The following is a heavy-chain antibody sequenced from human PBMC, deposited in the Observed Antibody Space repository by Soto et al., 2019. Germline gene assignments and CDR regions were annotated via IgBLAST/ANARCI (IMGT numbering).Heavy chain of an antibody. CDR2: IKSETDGATT. J-gene: IGHJ4*02. CDR1: GFTFSNAW. CDR3: TTPLHSGSYFADY. D-gene: IGHD1-26*01. Sequence: EVQLVESGGGLVKPGGSLRLSCAASGFTFSNAWMNWVRRAPGKGLEWVGRIKSETDGATTDYPATVKGRFTISRDDSKNTLYLQMNSLKTEDTGVYYCTTPLHSGSYFADYWGQGTLVTVSS. V-gene: IGHV3-15*01.